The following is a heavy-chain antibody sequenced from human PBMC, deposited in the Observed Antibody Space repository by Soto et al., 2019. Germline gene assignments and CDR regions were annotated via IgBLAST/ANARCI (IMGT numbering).Heavy chain of an antibody. CDR2: TNSDGTDS. V-gene: IGHV3-43D*04. D-gene: IGHD3-22*01. J-gene: IGHJ4*02. CDR3: AKSLYYYDSSPLDH. Sequence: GGSLRLSCAAAGFDFEDYAMHWVRQVPGKGLEWVSLTNSDGTDSYYVDSVKGRFTISRDNAKSTLYLQMDRLRPEDTALYFCAKSLYYYDSSPLDHWGQGTLVTVSS. CDR1: GFDFEDYA.